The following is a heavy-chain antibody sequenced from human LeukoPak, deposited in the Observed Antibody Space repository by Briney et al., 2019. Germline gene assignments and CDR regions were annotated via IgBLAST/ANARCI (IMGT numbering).Heavy chain of an antibody. V-gene: IGHV1-2*06. CDR1: GYTFTDYY. Sequence: GASVKVSCKASGYTFTDYYIHWVRQAPGQGLEWIGRINPDSGGTNSAQKFQGRVTMTRDTSISTAYIELSSLRSDDTAVYYGARAKEQTIAARYFDYWGQGTLVTVSS. CDR2: INPDSGGT. CDR3: ARAKEQTIAARYFDY. D-gene: IGHD6-6*01. J-gene: IGHJ4*02.